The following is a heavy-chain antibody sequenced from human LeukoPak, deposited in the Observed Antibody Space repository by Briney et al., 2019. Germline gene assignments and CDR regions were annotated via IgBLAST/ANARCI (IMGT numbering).Heavy chain of an antibody. J-gene: IGHJ3*02. Sequence: ASVKVSCKASGYTFTSDYMHWVRQAPGQGLEWMVIINPSGGSTSYAQKFQGRVTMTRDTSTSTVYMELSSLRSEDTAVYYCARVKGYGGMRGAFDIWGQGTMVTVSS. CDR2: INPSGGST. V-gene: IGHV1-46*01. CDR1: GYTFTSDY. CDR3: ARVKGYGGMRGAFDI. D-gene: IGHD4-23*01.